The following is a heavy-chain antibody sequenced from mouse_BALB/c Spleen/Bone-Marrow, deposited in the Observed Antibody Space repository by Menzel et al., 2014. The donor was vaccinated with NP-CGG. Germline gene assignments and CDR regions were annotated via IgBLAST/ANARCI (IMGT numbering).Heavy chain of an antibody. J-gene: IGHJ4*01. CDR3: SSYAMDY. V-gene: IGHV14-3*02. CDR1: GFNIKDTY. CDR2: IDPANGNT. Sequence: EVQLKESGAELVNTAASVKLSCTASGFNIKDTYMHWVKQRPEQGLEWIGRIDPANGNTKYDPKFQGKATITADTSSNTAYLQLSSLTSEDTAVYYGSSYAMDYWGQATSATVSS.